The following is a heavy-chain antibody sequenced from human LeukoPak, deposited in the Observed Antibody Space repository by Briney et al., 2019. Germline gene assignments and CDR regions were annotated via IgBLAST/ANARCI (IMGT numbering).Heavy chain of an antibody. V-gene: IGHV3-30*03. CDR3: ARDKIVGATHLDY. Sequence: GGSLRLSCAASGFTFSSYGMHWVRQAPGKGLEWVAAISYDGSNKYYTDSVKGRFTISGDSSKNTLYLQMNSLRPEDTAVYYCARDKIVGATHLDYWGQGTLVTVSS. CDR2: ISYDGSNK. CDR1: GFTFSSYG. D-gene: IGHD1-26*01. J-gene: IGHJ4*02.